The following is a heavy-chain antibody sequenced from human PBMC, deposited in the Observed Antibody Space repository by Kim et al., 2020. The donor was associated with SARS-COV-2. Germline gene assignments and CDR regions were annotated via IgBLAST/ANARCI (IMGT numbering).Heavy chain of an antibody. D-gene: IGHD3-22*01. CDR2: IIPIFGTA. Sequence: SVKVSCKASGGTFSSYAISWVRQAPGQGLEWMGGIIPIFGTANYAQKFQGRVTITADESTSTAYMELSSLRSEDTAVYYCARDPHYDSSGYYYLTFDYWGQGTLVTVSS. V-gene: IGHV1-69*13. CDR3: ARDPHYDSSGYYYLTFDY. J-gene: IGHJ4*02. CDR1: GGTFSSYA.